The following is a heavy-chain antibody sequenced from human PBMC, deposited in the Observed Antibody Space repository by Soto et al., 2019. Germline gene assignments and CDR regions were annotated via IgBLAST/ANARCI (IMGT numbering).Heavy chain of an antibody. V-gene: IGHV1-46*01. D-gene: IGHD2-21*01. J-gene: IGHJ4*02. CDR2: INPSGGYT. Sequence: ASVKVSCKASGYTFTSYYMNWVRQAPGQGLEWLGIINPSGGYTTYAQRFLGRVTMTSDTSTSTVHMELGSLTSEDTAVYYCAGGGGIGGVPPPYAHGGKGPLVPVSP. CDR1: GYTFTSYY. CDR3: AGGGGIGGVPPPYAH.